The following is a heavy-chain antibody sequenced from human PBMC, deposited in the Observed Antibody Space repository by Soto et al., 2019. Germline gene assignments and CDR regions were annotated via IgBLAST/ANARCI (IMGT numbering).Heavy chain of an antibody. V-gene: IGHV4-59*08. D-gene: IGHD2-2*02. J-gene: IGHJ4*02. CDR1: GGSISSYY. CDR3: ARRYRYFFDY. CDR2: IYYSGST. Sequence: SETLSLTCTVSGGSISSYYWSWIRQPPGKGLEWIGYIYYSGSTNYNPSLKSRVTISVDTSKNQLSLKLSSVTAADTAVYYCARRYRYFFDYCSKGSLVIVSS.